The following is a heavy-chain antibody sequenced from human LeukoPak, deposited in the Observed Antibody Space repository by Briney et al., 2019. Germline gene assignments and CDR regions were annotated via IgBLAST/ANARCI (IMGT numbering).Heavy chain of an antibody. V-gene: IGHV3-21*01. J-gene: IGHJ4*02. CDR3: ARRARCSSTSCSFDY. D-gene: IGHD2-2*01. Sequence: GGSLRLSCAASGFTFSSYSMNWVRQAPGKGLEWVSSISSSSGYIYYADSVKGRFTISRDNAKNSLYLQMNSLRAEDTAVYYCARRARCSSTSCSFDYWGQGTLVTVSS. CDR2: ISSSSGYI. CDR1: GFTFSSYS.